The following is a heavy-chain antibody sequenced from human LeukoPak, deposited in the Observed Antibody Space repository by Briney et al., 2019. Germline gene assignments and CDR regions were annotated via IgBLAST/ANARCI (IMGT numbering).Heavy chain of an antibody. V-gene: IGHV3-23*01. D-gene: IGHD4-23*01. J-gene: IGHJ3*02. CDR1: EFTFSNYE. Sequence: GGSLRLSCAASEFTFSNYEMHWVRQAPGKGLEWVSAISGSGGSTYYADSVKGRFTISRDNSKNTLYLQMNSLRAEDTAVYYCAKDLARGGNDAFDIWGQGTMVTVSS. CDR3: AKDLARGGNDAFDI. CDR2: ISGSGGST.